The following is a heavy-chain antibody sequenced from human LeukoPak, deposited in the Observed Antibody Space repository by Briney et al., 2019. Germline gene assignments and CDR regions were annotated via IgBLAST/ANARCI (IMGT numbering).Heavy chain of an antibody. CDR3: ARVASGSYYNYYYYYMDV. J-gene: IGHJ6*03. CDR2: IYTSGST. Sequence: TSETLSLTCTVSGGSISSGSYYWSWIRQPAGKGLEWIGRIYTSGSTNYNPSLKSRVTISVDTSKNQFSLKLSSVTAADTAVYYCARVASGSYYNYYYYYMDVWGKGTTVTASS. CDR1: GGSISSGSYY. D-gene: IGHD1-26*01. V-gene: IGHV4-61*02.